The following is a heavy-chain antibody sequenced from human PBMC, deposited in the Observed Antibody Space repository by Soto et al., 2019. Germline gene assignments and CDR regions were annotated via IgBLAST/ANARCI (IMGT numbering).Heavy chain of an antibody. Sequence: GGSLRLSCAASGFTFSDYYMNWIRQAPGKGLQWVSFISSSGTYTNYVDSFKGRFTISRDNAKNELYLQMDSLKVDDTAVYYCARGRYGASSPVDPWGQGTLVTVSS. J-gene: IGHJ5*02. CDR3: ARGRYGASSPVDP. D-gene: IGHD6-19*01. CDR1: GFTFSDYY. V-gene: IGHV3-11*05. CDR2: ISSSGTYT.